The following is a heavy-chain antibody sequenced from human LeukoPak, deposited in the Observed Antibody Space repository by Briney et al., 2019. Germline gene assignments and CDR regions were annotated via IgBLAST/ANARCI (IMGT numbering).Heavy chain of an antibody. J-gene: IGHJ4*02. D-gene: IGHD6-19*01. CDR1: GYSFTTYW. CDR2: IYPGDSDS. Sequence: GESLKISCEGSGYSFTTYWIGWVRQMPGKGLEWMGIIYPGDSDSRYSPSFQGQVTISVDKSISTAYLQWGSLKASDSAIYYCARSASSGWPFDYWGQGTLVTVSS. CDR3: ARSASSGWPFDY. V-gene: IGHV5-51*01.